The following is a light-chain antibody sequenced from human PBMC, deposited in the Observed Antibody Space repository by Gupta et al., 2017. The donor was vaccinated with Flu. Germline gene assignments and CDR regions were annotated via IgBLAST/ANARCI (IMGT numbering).Light chain of an antibody. CDR2: EVS. CDR1: GSDVGGYNC. V-gene: IGLV2-8*01. Sequence: SVTNSCTGTGSDVGGYNCVSWYQQHPGNAPNLMRYEVSKRPSGVPDRFSGSKSGNTASLPVSGLQAEDEADYYCISYAGGYNVVLGGGTKLTVL. CDR3: ISYAGGYNVV. J-gene: IGLJ3*02.